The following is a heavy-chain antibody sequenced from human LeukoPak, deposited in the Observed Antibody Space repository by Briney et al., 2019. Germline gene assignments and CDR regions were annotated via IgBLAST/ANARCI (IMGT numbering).Heavy chain of an antibody. Sequence: ASVKVSCKASGGTFSSYAFSWVRQAPGQGLEWMGRIIPIFGTANYAQKFQGRVTITADEFTSTAYMELSSLRSEDTAVYFCARATEGRPNYYDSSGYYFYWGQGTLVTVSS. V-gene: IGHV1-69*15. J-gene: IGHJ4*02. CDR3: ARATEGRPNYYDSSGYYFY. D-gene: IGHD3-22*01. CDR2: IIPIFGTA. CDR1: GGTFSSYA.